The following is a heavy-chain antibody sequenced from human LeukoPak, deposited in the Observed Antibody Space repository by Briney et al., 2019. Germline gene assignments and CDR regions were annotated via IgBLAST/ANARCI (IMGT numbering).Heavy chain of an antibody. CDR2: INPNSGGT. CDR3: ARELDYYGSGSY. J-gene: IGHJ4*02. D-gene: IGHD3-10*01. Sequence: ASVKVSCKASGYTFIGYYMHWVRQAPGQGLEWMGWINPNSGGTNYAQKFQGRVTMTRDTSISTAYMELSRLRSDDTAVYYCARELDYYGSGSYWGQGTLVTVSS. V-gene: IGHV1-2*02. CDR1: GYTFIGYY.